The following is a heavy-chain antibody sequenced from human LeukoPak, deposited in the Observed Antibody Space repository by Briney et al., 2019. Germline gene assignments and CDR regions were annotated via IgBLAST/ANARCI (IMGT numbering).Heavy chain of an antibody. V-gene: IGHV1-2*02. Sequence: WASVKVSCKASGYTFTGYYMHWVQQAPGQGLEWMGWINPNSGGTNYAQKFQGRVTMTRDTSISTAYMELSRLRSDDTAVYYCARASRGAVAGTGPWGQGTLVTVSS. D-gene: IGHD6-19*01. J-gene: IGHJ5*02. CDR2: INPNSGGT. CDR3: ARASRGAVAGTGP. CDR1: GYTFTGYY.